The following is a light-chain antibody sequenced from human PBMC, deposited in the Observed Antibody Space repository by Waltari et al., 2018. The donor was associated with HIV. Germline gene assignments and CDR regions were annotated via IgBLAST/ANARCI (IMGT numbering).Light chain of an antibody. J-gene: IGLJ3*02. CDR3: ATWDDSPDGPV. V-gene: IGLV1-44*01. CDR1: SSNIGRNP. Sequence: QSVLPQPPSASGTPGQRVTISCSGSSSNIGRNPANWYQHLPGTAPKLLIYSNNQRPSGVPDRFSGSKSGTSASLAISGLQSEDEADYYCATWDDSPDGPVFGGGTKLTVL. CDR2: SNN.